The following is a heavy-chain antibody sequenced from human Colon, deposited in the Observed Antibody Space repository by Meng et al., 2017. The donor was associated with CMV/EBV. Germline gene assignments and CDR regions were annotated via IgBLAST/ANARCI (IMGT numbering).Heavy chain of an antibody. CDR2: IYSGGST. V-gene: IGHV3-53*01. D-gene: IGHD3-3*01. CDR1: GFTVSSNY. J-gene: IGHJ6*02. Sequence: SCKASGFTVSSNYMSWVRQAPGKGLEWVSVIYSGGSTYYADSVKGRFTISRDNSKNTLYLQMNSLRAEDTAVYYCARDSTPSYYDFWSGYSHYGMDVWGQGTTVTVSS. CDR3: ARDSTPSYYDFWSGYSHYGMDV.